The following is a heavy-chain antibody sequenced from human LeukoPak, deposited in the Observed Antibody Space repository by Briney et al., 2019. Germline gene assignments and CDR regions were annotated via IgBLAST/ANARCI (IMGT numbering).Heavy chain of an antibody. V-gene: IGHV4-34*01. CDR1: GGSFSGYY. CDR2: INHSGST. J-gene: IGHJ5*02. D-gene: IGHD3-22*01. CDR3: ARRLQITMIVVVITSWFDP. Sequence: SETLSLTCAVYGGSFSGYYWSWIRQPPGKGLEWIGEINHSGSTNYNPSLKSRVTISVDTSKNQFSLKLSSVTAADTAVYYCARRLQITMIVVVITSWFDPWGQGTLVTVLS.